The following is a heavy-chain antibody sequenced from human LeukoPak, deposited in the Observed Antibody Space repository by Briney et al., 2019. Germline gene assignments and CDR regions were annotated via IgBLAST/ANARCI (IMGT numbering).Heavy chain of an antibody. V-gene: IGHV3-66*01. J-gene: IGHJ4*02. CDR2: IYSGGST. CDR1: GFTVSSNY. CDR3: AKSASGSERYFDY. D-gene: IGHD3-10*01. Sequence: GGSLRLSCAASGFTVSSNYMSWVRQAPGKGLEWVSVIYSGGSTYYADSVKGRFTISRDNSKNTLYLQMNSLRAEDTAVYYCAKSASGSERYFDYWGQGTLVTVSS.